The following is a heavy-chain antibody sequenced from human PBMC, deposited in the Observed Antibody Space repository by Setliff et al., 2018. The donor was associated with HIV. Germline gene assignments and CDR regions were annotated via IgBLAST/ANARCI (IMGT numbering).Heavy chain of an antibody. D-gene: IGHD2-8*01. CDR1: GGSLTNYY. J-gene: IGHJ6*02. CDR3: ARAPSCADSWCYMYYYYYYGMDV. V-gene: IGHV4-34*12. Sequence: ASETLSLTCTLYGGSLTNYYWTWIRQSPEKGLEWIGEIVDSGSTNYSPSLKSRVTISLDMSKKQFSLRLNSVTAADTGVYYCARAPSCADSWCYMYYYYYYGMDVWGLGTTVTVS. CDR2: IVDSGST.